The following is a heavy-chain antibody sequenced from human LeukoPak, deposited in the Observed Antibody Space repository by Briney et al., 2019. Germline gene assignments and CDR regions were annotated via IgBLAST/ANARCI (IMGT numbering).Heavy chain of an antibody. J-gene: IGHJ6*03. CDR2: IYYSGST. CDR3: ARGRSSMVRGYYYYYRDV. CDR1: GGSICSYY. Sequence: PSENLSLNCSVYGGSICSYYWGWIRQPPGRGLGWIGYIYYSGSTNSKPSLKKRVTISVDTSKNQFSLKLSSVTAADTAVYYCARGRSSMVRGYYYYYRDVWGKETTVTISS. V-gene: IGHV4-59*01. D-gene: IGHD3-10*01.